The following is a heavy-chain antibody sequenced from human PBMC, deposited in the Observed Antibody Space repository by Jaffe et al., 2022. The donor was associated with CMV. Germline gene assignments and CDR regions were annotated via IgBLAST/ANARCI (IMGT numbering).Heavy chain of an antibody. D-gene: IGHD3-10*01. CDR1: GGSFSGYY. CDR2: INHSGST. J-gene: IGHJ4*02. CDR3: ARESRYGSGSYSRSFDY. Sequence: QVQLQQWGAGLLKPSETLSLTCAVYGGSFSGYYWSWIRQPPGKGLEWIGEINHSGSTNYNPSLKSRVTISVDTSKNQFSLKLSSVTAADTAVYYCARESRYGSGSYSRSFDYWGQGTLVTVSS. V-gene: IGHV4-34*01.